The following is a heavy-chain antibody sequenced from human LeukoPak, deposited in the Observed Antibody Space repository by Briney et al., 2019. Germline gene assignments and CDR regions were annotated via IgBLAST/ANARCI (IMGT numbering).Heavy chain of an antibody. D-gene: IGHD2-2*01. CDR2: INHSGST. CDR1: GGSFSGYY. Sequence: SETLSLTCAVYGGSFSGYYWSWLRQPPGKGLEWIGEINHSGSTSYSPSLKSRVTISVDKSKNQFSLKLSSVTAADTAVYYCARAPRDCSSTSCLAFDYWGQGTLVTVSS. J-gene: IGHJ4*02. CDR3: ARAPRDCSSTSCLAFDY. V-gene: IGHV4-34*01.